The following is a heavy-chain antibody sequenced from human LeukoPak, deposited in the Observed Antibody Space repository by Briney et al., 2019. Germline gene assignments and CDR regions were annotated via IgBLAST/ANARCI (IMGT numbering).Heavy chain of an antibody. CDR3: ARDRGTVTTEGLQYAFDI. CDR1: GFTFSDYY. J-gene: IGHJ3*02. CDR2: VRSSGSTI. Sequence: GGSLRLSCAASGFTFSDYYMSWIRQAPGKGLEWVSYVRSSGSTIYYADSVKGRFSISRDNAKNSLYLQMNSLRAEDTAVYYCARDRGTVTTEGLQYAFDIWGQGTMVTVSS. D-gene: IGHD4-11*01. V-gene: IGHV3-11*01.